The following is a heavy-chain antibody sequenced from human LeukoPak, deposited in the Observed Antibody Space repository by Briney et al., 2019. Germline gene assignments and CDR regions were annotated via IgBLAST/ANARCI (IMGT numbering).Heavy chain of an antibody. D-gene: IGHD6-19*01. Sequence: GGSLRLSCAASGFTFSSYGMHWVRQAPGKGLEWVAVIWYDGSNKYYADSVKGRFTISRDNAKNSLCLQMNSLRVEDTAVYYCARDKMAGAVTGSFFDYWGQGTLVTVSS. CDR1: GFTFSSYG. CDR3: ARDKMAGAVTGSFFDY. J-gene: IGHJ4*02. CDR2: IWYDGSNK. V-gene: IGHV3-33*01.